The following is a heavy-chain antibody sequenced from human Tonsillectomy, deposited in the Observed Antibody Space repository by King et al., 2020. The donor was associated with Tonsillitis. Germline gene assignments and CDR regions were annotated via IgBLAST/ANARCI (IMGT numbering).Heavy chain of an antibody. D-gene: IGHD6-13*01. J-gene: IGHJ5*02. V-gene: IGHV4-39*07. Sequence: MQLQESGPGLVKPSETLSLTCTVSGGSISSSSYYWGWIRPPPGKGLEWIGSIYYSGSTYYNPSLKSRVTISVDTSKNQFSLKLSSMTAADTAVYYFARLLVSSWADWFDPWGEGALVTVSS. CDR3: ARLLVSSWADWFDP. CDR1: GGSISSSSYY. CDR2: IYYSGST.